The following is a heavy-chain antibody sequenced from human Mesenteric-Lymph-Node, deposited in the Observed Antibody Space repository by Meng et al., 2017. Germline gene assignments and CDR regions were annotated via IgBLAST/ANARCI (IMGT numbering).Heavy chain of an antibody. V-gene: IGHV3-64*02. D-gene: IGHD1-26*01. CDR2: ISSNGANT. CDR1: EFTFSTHS. Sequence: GGSLRPSGLGSEFTFSTHSIHWVRQAPGKGLEYVSSISSNGANTNYAESLRGRFTISRDNLKNTVFLQMDSLRLDDMAVYYCARGRGGSYLFPWFEPWGQGTLVTVSS. J-gene: IGHJ5*02. CDR3: ARGRGGSYLFPWFEP.